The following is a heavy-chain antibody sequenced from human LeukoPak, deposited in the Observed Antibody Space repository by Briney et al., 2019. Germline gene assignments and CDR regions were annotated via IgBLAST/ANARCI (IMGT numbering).Heavy chain of an antibody. CDR2: INAGNGNT. Sequence: ASVKDSCKASGYTFTSYAMHWVRQAPGQRLEWMGWINAGNGNTKYSQKFQGRVTITRDTSASTAYMELSSLRSEDTAVYYCARDFIPAVPWGLFDYWGQGTLVTVSS. J-gene: IGHJ4*02. D-gene: IGHD6-19*01. V-gene: IGHV1-3*01. CDR1: GYTFTSYA. CDR3: ARDFIPAVPWGLFDY.